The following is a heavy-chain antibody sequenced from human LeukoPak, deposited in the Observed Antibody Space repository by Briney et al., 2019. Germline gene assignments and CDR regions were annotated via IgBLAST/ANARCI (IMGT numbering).Heavy chain of an antibody. J-gene: IGHJ4*02. CDR2: FSYSGST. D-gene: IGHD5-18*01. CDR1: GASISSHY. Sequence: SETLSLTCTVSGASISSHYWSWIRQPPGKGLEWIGDFSYSGSTNHNPSLKSRITISVDTSKNQFSLKLTSVTAADTAVYYCARAGGVHDTPMDLDYWGQGTLVTVSS. CDR3: ARAGGVHDTPMDLDY. V-gene: IGHV4-59*11.